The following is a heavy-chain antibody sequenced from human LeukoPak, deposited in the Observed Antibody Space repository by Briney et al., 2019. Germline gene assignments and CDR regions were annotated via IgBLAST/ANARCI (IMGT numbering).Heavy chain of an antibody. Sequence: PGRSLRLSCAASGFTFSSYGMHWVRQAPGKGLEWVAVISYDGSNKYYADSVKGRFTISRDNSKNTLYLQMNSLRAEDTAVYYCAKDGNDFTYYFDYWGQGTLATASS. CDR2: ISYDGSNK. J-gene: IGHJ4*02. CDR1: GFTFSSYG. V-gene: IGHV3-30*18. D-gene: IGHD1-26*01. CDR3: AKDGNDFTYYFDY.